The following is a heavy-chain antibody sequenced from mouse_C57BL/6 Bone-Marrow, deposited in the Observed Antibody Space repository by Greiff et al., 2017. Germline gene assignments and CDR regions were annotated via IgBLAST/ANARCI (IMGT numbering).Heavy chain of an antibody. D-gene: IGHD2-3*01. J-gene: IGHJ3*01. CDR2: IYPRSGNT. CDR1: GYTFTSYG. Sequence: QVQLQQSGAELARPGASVKLSCKASGYTFTSYGISWVKQRTGQGLEWIGEIYPRSGNTYYNEKFKGKATLTADKSSSTAYMELRSLSSEDSAVYFCARGYDGYYEAWFAYWGQGTLVTVSA. CDR3: ARGYDGYYEAWFAY. V-gene: IGHV1-81*01.